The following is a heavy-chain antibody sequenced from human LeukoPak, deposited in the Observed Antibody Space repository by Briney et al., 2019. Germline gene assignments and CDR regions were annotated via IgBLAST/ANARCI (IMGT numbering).Heavy chain of an antibody. Sequence: SETLSLTCTVSGGSISSGGYYWSWIRQPAGKGLEWIGRIYTSGSTNYNPSLKSRVTMSVDTSKNQFSLKLSSVTAADTAVYYCARDSDVSGYSYGYYFDYWGQGTLVTVSS. CDR3: ARDSDVSGYSYGYYFDY. D-gene: IGHD5-18*01. V-gene: IGHV4-61*02. CDR1: GGSISSGGYY. CDR2: IYTSGST. J-gene: IGHJ4*02.